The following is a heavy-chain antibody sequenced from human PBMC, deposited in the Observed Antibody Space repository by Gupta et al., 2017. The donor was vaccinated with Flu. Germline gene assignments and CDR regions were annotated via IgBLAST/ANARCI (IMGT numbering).Heavy chain of an antibody. D-gene: IGHD3-16*01. CDR1: TFTFSNYW. CDR3: VRAAFYDYLCCEP. CDR2: INTDGDIT. J-gene: IGHJ5*02. V-gene: IGHV3-74*01. Sequence: EVQLVESGGGLVQPGGSLRLSCAASTFTFSNYWMHCDRPIPGKGLMWPAGINTDGDITTYANSVKGRFTISRDTAKNTLYLQMNSLRAEDTALYCCVRAAFYDYLCCEPWGQGTLVTVSP.